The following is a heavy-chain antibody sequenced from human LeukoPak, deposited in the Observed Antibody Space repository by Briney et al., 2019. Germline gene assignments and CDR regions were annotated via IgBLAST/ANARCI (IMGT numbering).Heavy chain of an antibody. D-gene: IGHD3-10*01. CDR3: AKDYGAGSYFWD. V-gene: IGHV3-30*02. CDR2: IRYDGSNK. CDR1: GLTFSSYG. J-gene: IGHJ1*01. Sequence: PGRSLRLFCAASGLTFSSYGMHCVRQAPGKGLEGVAFIRYDGSNKYYADSVKGRFTISRDNSKNTLYLQMNSERCEDTRVYYCAKDYGAGSYFWDWGQGTLVTASS.